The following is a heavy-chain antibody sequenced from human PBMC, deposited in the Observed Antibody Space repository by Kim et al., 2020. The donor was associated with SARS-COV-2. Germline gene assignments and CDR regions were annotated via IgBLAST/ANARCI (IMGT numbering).Heavy chain of an antibody. V-gene: IGHV3-9*01. CDR1: GFTFDDYA. J-gene: IGHJ3*02. D-gene: IGHD3-10*01. CDR3: AKGPYYYGSGSYPEGAFDI. Sequence: GGSLRLSCAASGFTFDDYAMHWVRQAPGKGLEWVSGISWNSGSIGYADSVKGRFTISRDNAKNSLYLQMNSLRAEDTALYYCAKGPYYYGSGSYPEGAFDIWGQGTMVTVSS. CDR2: ISWNSGSI.